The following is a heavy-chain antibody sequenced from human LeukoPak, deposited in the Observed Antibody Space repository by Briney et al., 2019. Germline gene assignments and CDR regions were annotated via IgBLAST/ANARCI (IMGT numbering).Heavy chain of an antibody. Sequence: GGSLRLSCAASGFTFSSYEMNWVRQAPGKGLEWVSYISSSGSTIYYADSVKGRFTISRDNAKNSLYLQMNSLRAEDTAVYYCASALLSDDFWSGYYGNYYYMDVWGKGTTVTVSS. CDR2: ISSSGSTI. V-gene: IGHV3-48*03. CDR3: ASALLSDDFWSGYYGNYYYMDV. J-gene: IGHJ6*03. D-gene: IGHD3-3*01. CDR1: GFTFSSYE.